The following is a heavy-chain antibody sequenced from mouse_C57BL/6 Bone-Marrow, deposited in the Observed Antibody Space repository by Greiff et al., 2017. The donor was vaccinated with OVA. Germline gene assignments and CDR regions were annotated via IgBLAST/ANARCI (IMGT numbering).Heavy chain of an antibody. V-gene: IGHV14-4*01. J-gene: IGHJ4*01. CDR3: TTLRQDYAMDY. Sequence: VHVKQSGAELVRPGASVKLSCTASGFNIKDDYMHWVKQRPEQGLEWIGWIDPENGDTEYASKFQGKATITADTSSNTAYLQLSSLTSEDTAVYYCTTLRQDYAMDYWGQGTSVTVSS. CDR2: IDPENGDT. D-gene: IGHD2-12*01. CDR1: GFNIKDDY.